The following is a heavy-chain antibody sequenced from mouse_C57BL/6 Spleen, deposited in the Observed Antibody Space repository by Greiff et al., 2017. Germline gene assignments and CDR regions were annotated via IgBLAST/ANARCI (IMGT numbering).Heavy chain of an antibody. Sequence: EVKLVESGGGLVKPGGSLKLSCAASGFTFSSYAMSWVRQTPEKRLEWVATISDGGSYTYYPDNVKGRFTISRDNAKNNLYLQMSHLKSEDTAMXYCARGGGNPYYFDYWGQGTTLTVSS. CDR3: ARGGGNPYYFDY. CDR1: GFTFSSYA. J-gene: IGHJ2*01. CDR2: ISDGGSYT. V-gene: IGHV5-4*03.